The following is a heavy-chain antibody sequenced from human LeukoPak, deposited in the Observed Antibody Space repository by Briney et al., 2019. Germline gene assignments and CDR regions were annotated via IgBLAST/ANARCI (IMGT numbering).Heavy chain of an antibody. CDR2: ISSSSSTI. J-gene: IGHJ3*02. V-gene: IGHV3-48*04. CDR1: GFTFSSYS. Sequence: PGGSLRLSCVASGFTFSSYSMNWVRQAPGKGLEWVSYISSSSSTIYYADSVKGRFTISRDNAKNSLYLQMNSLRAEDTAVYYCARDSSRITMVRGVRGAFDIWGQGTMVTVSS. D-gene: IGHD3-10*01. CDR3: ARDSSRITMVRGVRGAFDI.